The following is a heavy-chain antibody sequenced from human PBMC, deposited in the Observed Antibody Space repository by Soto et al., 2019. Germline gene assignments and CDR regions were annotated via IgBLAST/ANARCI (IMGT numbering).Heavy chain of an antibody. Sequence: QLQLQESGSGLVKPSQTLSLTCAVSGGSISSGGYSWSWIRQPPGKGLEWIGYIYHSGSTYYNPSLKRRVTISGDRSKNQFSLKLSSVTAADTAVYYCASRRDGYNHYGYWGQGTLVTVSS. CDR1: GGSISSGGYS. CDR2: IYHSGST. J-gene: IGHJ4*02. CDR3: ASRRDGYNHYGY. D-gene: IGHD4-4*01. V-gene: IGHV4-30-2*01.